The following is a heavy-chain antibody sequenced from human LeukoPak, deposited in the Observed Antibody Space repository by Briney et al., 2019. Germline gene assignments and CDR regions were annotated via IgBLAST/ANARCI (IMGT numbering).Heavy chain of an antibody. CDR1: GGSINSGGFY. J-gene: IGHJ3*02. Sequence: SETLSLTCFVSGGSINSGGFYWGWIRQPPGKRLEWIGNIYSTGSTYYNPSLKSRVTISKDTSKNQFSLRLTSVTAADTAVYYCARGGSYYGAFDIWGQGTMVTVSS. CDR2: IYSTGST. D-gene: IGHD1-26*01. V-gene: IGHV4-39*07. CDR3: ARGGSYYGAFDI.